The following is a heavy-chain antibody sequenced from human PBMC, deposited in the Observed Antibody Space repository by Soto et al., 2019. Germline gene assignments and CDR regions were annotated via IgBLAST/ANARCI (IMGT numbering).Heavy chain of an antibody. D-gene: IGHD6-19*01. Sequence: GASVKVSCTASWCTFSGYAISWVRQSPGQGLEWMGGIIPIFGTANYAQKFQGRVTITADESTSTAYMELRSLRSEDTAVYYCDIDIAVAGNWYFDLWGRGTLVPVYS. CDR1: WCTFSGYA. J-gene: IGHJ2*01. V-gene: IGHV1-69*13. CDR3: DIDIAVAGNWYFDL. CDR2: IIPIFGTA.